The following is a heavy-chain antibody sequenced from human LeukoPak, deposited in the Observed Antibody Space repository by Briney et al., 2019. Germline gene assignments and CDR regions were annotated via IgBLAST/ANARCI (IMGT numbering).Heavy chain of an antibody. J-gene: IGHJ4*02. CDR3: ARSSVVTAMVHLDY. Sequence: SVKVSCKASGYTFTSYGISWVRQAPGQGLEWMGGIIPIFGTANYAQKFQGRVTITADKSTSTAYMELSSLRSEDTAVYYCARSSVVTAMVHLDYWGQGTLVTVSS. CDR2: IIPIFGTA. CDR1: GYTFTSYG. V-gene: IGHV1-69*06. D-gene: IGHD2-21*02.